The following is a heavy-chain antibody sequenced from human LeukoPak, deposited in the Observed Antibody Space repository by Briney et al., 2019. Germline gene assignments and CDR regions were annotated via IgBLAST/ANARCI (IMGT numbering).Heavy chain of an antibody. CDR3: AKGIAAPSPFDY. CDR2: ISGSGGST. D-gene: IGHD6-13*01. Sequence: GGSLRLSCAASGFTFSSSAMSWVRQAPGKVLEWVSAISGSGGSTYYADSVKGRFTISRDNSKHMLYLQMNSLRAEDTAVYYCAKGIAAPSPFDYWGQGTLVTVSS. V-gene: IGHV3-23*01. J-gene: IGHJ4*02. CDR1: GFTFSSSA.